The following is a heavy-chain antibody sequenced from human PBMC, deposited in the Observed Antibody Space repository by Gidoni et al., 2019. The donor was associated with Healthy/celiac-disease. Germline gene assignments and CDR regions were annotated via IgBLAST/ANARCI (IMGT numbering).Heavy chain of an antibody. D-gene: IGHD5-12*01. J-gene: IGHJ6*02. CDR1: GYSFTSYW. V-gene: IGHV5-51*01. CDR2: SSPGDSDT. Sequence: EVQLVQSVAEVKKPGASLTISCTGSGYSFTSYWIGWVRQMPGKGLEWMGISSPGDSDTRYSPSFQGQVTISADKAISTSYLQWSSLKASDTAMYYCARGPGGGYDCGYYYGMDVWGQGTTVTVS. CDR3: ARGPGGGYDCGYYYGMDV.